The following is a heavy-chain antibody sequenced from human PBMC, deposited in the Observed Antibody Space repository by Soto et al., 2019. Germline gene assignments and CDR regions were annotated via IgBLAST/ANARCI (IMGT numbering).Heavy chain of an antibody. CDR2: ISYDGSNK. CDR1: GFTFSTYA. V-gene: IGHV3-30-3*01. Sequence: QVQLVESGGGVVQPGRSLRLSCAASGFTFSTYAMHWVRQAPGKGLEWVAVISYDGSNKYYADSVKGRFTISRDNSKNTLYLQMNSLRAEDTAVYYCAREVDYYGSGSDVLPFYWGQGTLVTVSS. J-gene: IGHJ4*02. D-gene: IGHD3-10*01. CDR3: AREVDYYGSGSDVLPFY.